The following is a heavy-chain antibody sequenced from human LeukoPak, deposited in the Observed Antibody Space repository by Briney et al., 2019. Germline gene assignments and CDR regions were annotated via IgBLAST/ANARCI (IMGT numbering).Heavy chain of an antibody. CDR1: GYSFPTYW. CDR3: ARLAVPGNLDY. CDR2: IYPGDSDT. J-gene: IGHJ4*02. D-gene: IGHD6-19*01. Sequence: GESLKISCRGSGYSFPTYWIGWVRQMPGKGREWMGIIYPGDSDTRYSPSFQGQVTISADKSISTAYLQWTSLKASDTAIYYCARLAVPGNLDYWGQGTLVTVSS. V-gene: IGHV5-51*01.